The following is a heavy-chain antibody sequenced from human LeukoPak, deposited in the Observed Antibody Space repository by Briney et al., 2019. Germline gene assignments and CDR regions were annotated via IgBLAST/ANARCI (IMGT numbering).Heavy chain of an antibody. CDR2: ISGRSNYI. CDR1: GFTFSSYS. J-gene: IGHJ4*02. CDR3: ARDLGSSYLLDY. D-gene: IGHD6-6*01. V-gene: IGHV3-21*01. Sequence: GGSLRLSCAASGFTFSSYSMNWVRQAPGKGLEWVSFISGRSNYIYYADSVRGRFTISRDNAKNSLYLQMNSLRAEDTAVYYCARDLGSSYLLDYWGQGTLVTVSS.